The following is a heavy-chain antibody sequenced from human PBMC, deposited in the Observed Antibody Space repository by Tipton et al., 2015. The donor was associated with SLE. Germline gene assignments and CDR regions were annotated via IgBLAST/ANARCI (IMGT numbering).Heavy chain of an antibody. D-gene: IGHD6-13*01. J-gene: IGHJ3*02. Sequence: SLRLSCAASGFTFSNYSMNWVRQAPGKGLEWVSSISSSSYIYYADSMKGRFTISRDNAKNSLHLQMNSLRAEDTAVYYCARVISSWYRGAFDIWGQGTLGSVSS. CDR2: ISSSSYI. V-gene: IGHV3-21*01. CDR3: ARVISSWYRGAFDI. CDR1: GFTFSNYS.